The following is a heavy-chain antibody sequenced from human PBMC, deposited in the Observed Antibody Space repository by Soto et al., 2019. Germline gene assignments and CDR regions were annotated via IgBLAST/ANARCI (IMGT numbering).Heavy chain of an antibody. Sequence: QVQLVQSGAEVKKPGASVKVSFKASGYTFTSYDINWVRKATGQWIEWMGWMNPNSGNTCYAQKFQGRVTMTRNTSLSTAYMELSSLRSEDTAVYYCARGRYSSSSFVFDYWGQGTLVTVSS. J-gene: IGHJ4*02. CDR2: MNPNSGNT. CDR3: ARGRYSSSSFVFDY. D-gene: IGHD6-6*01. V-gene: IGHV1-8*01. CDR1: GYTFTSYD.